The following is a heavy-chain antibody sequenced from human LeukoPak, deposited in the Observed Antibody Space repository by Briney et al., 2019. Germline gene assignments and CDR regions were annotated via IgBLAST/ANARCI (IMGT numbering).Heavy chain of an antibody. V-gene: IGHV3-13*01. D-gene: IGHD6-13*01. CDR2: IGTAGDT. Sequence: PGGSLRLSCAASGFTFSSYDMHWVRQAPGKGLEWVSAIGTAGDTYYPGSVKGRFTISRENAKNSLYLQMNSLRAGDTAVYYCARDLKLSRTAAGTHYYYYGMDVWGQGTTVTVSS. CDR1: GFTFSSYD. J-gene: IGHJ6*02. CDR3: ARDLKLSRTAAGTHYYYYGMDV.